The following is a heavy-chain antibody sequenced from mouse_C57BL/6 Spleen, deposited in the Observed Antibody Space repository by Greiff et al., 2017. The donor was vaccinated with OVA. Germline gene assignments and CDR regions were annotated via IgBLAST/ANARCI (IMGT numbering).Heavy chain of an antibody. V-gene: IGHV1-69*01. J-gene: IGHJ2*01. Sequence: VQLQQPGAELVMPGASVKLSCKASGYTFTSYWMHWVKQRPGQGLEWIGEIDPSDSYTNYNQKFKGKSTLTVDKSSSTAYMQLSSLTSEDSAVYYCARFDGSPFDYWGQGTTLTVSS. D-gene: IGHD2-3*01. CDR2: IDPSDSYT. CDR3: ARFDGSPFDY. CDR1: GYTFTSYW.